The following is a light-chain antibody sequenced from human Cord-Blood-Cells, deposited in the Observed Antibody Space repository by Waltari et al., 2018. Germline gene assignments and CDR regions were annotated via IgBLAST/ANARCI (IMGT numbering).Light chain of an antibody. J-gene: IGKJ2*01. V-gene: IGKV3-20*01. CDR2: GAS. CDR1: QSVSSSY. CDR3: QQYGSSPYT. Sequence: EIVLTQSPGTLSLSPGERATLSCRASQSVSSSYLAWYQQKPGQAPRLLIYGASSRATGIPDRFSGSGSGTDFTLTINRLEPEDFAAYYCQQYGSSPYTFGQGTKLEIK.